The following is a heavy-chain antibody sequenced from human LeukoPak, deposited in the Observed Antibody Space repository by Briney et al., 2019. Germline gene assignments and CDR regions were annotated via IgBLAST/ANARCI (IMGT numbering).Heavy chain of an antibody. CDR3: ARDMRRHGESGYGFDY. CDR1: NGSISSDY. J-gene: IGHJ4*02. Sequence: SETLSLTCSVSNGSISSDYWSWLRQPPGKGLEWIGNVYYTEYTNYNPSFKSRVTISQDTSKNQFSLQLTSLTAADTAIYYCARDMRRHGESGYGFDYWGQGIRVTVFS. D-gene: IGHD5-12*01. V-gene: IGHV4-59*01. CDR2: VYYTEYT.